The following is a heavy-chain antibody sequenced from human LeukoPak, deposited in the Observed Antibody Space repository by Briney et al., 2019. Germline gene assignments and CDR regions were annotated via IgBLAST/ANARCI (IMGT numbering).Heavy chain of an antibody. CDR2: IRANADTP. Sequence: PGGSLRLSWAASGFPFSSLAMSWVGQAPGKGLEGVSAIRANADTPYYPDSVTGRFTISRDNSKHPLYLQMNSLRAADTALYYCVKVGGSLVFDNWGQGTPVTVSS. J-gene: IGHJ4*02. V-gene: IGHV3-23*01. CDR3: VKVGGSLVFDN. D-gene: IGHD6-13*01. CDR1: GFPFSSLA.